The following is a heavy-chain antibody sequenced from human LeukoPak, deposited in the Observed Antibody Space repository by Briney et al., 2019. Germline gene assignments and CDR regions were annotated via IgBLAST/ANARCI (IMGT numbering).Heavy chain of an antibody. CDR2: IYYSGST. CDR3: ARHGVTYYDFWSGYYDAFDI. Sequence: PSETLSLTCTVSGGSISSYYWSWIRQPPGKGLEWIGYIYYSGSTNYNPSLKSRVTISVDTSKNQFSLKLSSVTAADTAVYYRARHGVTYYDFWSGYYDAFDIWGQGTMVTVSS. D-gene: IGHD3-3*01. CDR1: GGSISSYY. J-gene: IGHJ3*02. V-gene: IGHV4-59*08.